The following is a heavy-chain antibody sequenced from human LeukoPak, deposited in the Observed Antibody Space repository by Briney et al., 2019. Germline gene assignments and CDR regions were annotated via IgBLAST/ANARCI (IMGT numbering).Heavy chain of an antibody. CDR1: GGSFSGYY. Sequence: SETLSLTCAVYGGSFSGYYWSWIRQPPGKGLEWIGEINHSGSTNYNPSLKSRVTISVDTSKNQFSLKLSSVTAADTAVYYCAREDGYDYVWGSYRLYYFDYWGQGTLVTVSS. CDR3: AREDGYDYVWGSYRLYYFDY. CDR2: INHSGST. D-gene: IGHD3-16*02. J-gene: IGHJ4*02. V-gene: IGHV4-34*01.